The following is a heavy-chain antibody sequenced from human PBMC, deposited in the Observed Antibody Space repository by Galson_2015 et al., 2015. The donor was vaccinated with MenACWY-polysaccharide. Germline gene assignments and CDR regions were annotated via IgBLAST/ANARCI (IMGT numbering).Heavy chain of an antibody. J-gene: IGHJ4*02. Sequence: TLSLTCAVSGDSITSADYFWNWFRQPPGKGLEWIGYVSYRGGSNDNLSLRSRLAMSLDTSSHHVSLNLRSVAAADTAVYYCARAPRRDSRGGWFDYWGQGILVTVSS. D-gene: IGHD2-15*01. V-gene: IGHV4-30-4*08. CDR2: VSYRGGS. CDR3: ARAPRRDSRGGWFDY. CDR1: GDSITSADYF.